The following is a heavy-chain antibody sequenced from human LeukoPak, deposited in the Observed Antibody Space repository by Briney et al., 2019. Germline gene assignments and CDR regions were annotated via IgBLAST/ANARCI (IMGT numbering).Heavy chain of an antibody. V-gene: IGHV4-39*02. Sequence: PGGPLRLSCAASGFTFSSYWMSWIRQPPGKGLEWIGSIYYSGSTYYNPSLKSRVTISVDTSKNQFSLKLSSVTAADTAVYYCARDVGSPFDWLLYGHFFDYWGQGTLVTVSS. CDR2: IYYSGST. D-gene: IGHD3-9*01. CDR3: ARDVGSPFDWLLYGHFFDY. J-gene: IGHJ4*02. CDR1: GFTFSSYW.